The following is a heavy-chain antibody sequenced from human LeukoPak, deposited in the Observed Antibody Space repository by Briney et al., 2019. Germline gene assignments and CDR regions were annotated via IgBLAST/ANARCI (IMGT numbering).Heavy chain of an antibody. CDR2: ISGSSSTI. Sequence: GGSPRLSCAASEFSFSSSNMNWVRQAPGKGLEWISYISGSSSTIFYADSVKGRFIISRDNAKKSMYLQMNSLRADDTAVYYCAREVSGWRGGAFDLWGQGTMVTVSS. J-gene: IGHJ3*01. V-gene: IGHV3-48*04. CDR3: AREVSGWRGGAFDL. D-gene: IGHD6-19*01. CDR1: EFSFSSSN.